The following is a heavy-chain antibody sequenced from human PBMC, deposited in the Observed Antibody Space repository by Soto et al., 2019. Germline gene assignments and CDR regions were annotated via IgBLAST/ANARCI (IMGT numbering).Heavy chain of an antibody. CDR2: IYYSGTT. CDR3: ARHSGYDRD. CDR1: GGSISSDY. V-gene: IGHV4-59*08. J-gene: IGHJ4*02. Sequence: QVQLRESGPGLVKPSETLSLTCTVSGGSISSDYWSWIRQPPGKGLEWIGYIYYSGTTHYNPSLRSRVSISIDRSKRQCSLRLTSVTAADTAVYYCARHSGYDRDWGQGSLVTVSS. D-gene: IGHD5-12*01.